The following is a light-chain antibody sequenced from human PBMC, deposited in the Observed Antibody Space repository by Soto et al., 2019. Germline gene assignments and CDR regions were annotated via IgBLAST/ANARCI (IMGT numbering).Light chain of an antibody. Sequence: QSALTQPASVSGSPGQSITISCTGTSSDIGGYNYVSWYQQHPGKAPKLMIYEVSSRPSGVSNRFSGSKSGNTASLTISELQAEDEADYFCGSYTSTSTLYVFGSGTKLTVL. CDR1: SSDIGGYNY. V-gene: IGLV2-14*01. CDR3: GSYTSTSTLYV. J-gene: IGLJ1*01. CDR2: EVS.